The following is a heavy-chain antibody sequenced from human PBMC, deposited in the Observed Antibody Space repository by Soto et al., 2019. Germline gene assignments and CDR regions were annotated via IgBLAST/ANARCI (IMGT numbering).Heavy chain of an antibody. CDR1: GFTFSSYW. Sequence: EVQLVESVGGLVQPGGSLRLSCAASGFTFSSYWMHWVRQAPGKGLVWVSRINSDGSSTSYADSVKGRFTISRDNAKNTLYLQMNSLRAEDTAVYYCARDPLYDSSGYSPRHAFDIWGQGTMVTVSS. V-gene: IGHV3-74*01. CDR2: INSDGSST. D-gene: IGHD3-22*01. CDR3: ARDPLYDSSGYSPRHAFDI. J-gene: IGHJ3*02.